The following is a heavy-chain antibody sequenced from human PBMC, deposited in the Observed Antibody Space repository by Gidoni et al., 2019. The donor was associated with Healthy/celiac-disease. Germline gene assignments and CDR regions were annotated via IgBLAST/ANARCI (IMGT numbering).Heavy chain of an antibody. Sequence: EVQLLESGGGLVQPGGSLRLPCAASGFTFSSYAMSWVRQAPGEGLEWVAASSGSGGSTYYADSVKGRFTISRDNSKNTLYLQMNSLRAEDTAVYYCAKDSTVTYNWFDPWGQGTLVTVSS. J-gene: IGHJ5*02. CDR3: AKDSTVTYNWFDP. CDR1: GFTFSSYA. D-gene: IGHD4-17*01. V-gene: IGHV3-23*01. CDR2: SSGSGGST.